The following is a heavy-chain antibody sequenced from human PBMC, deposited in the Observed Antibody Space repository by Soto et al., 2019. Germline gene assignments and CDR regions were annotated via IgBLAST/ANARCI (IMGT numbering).Heavy chain of an antibody. Sequence: GGSLRLSCAASGFTFSSYSMNWVRQAPGKGLEWVSSISSSSSYIYYADSVKGRFTISRDNAKNSLYLQMNSLRAEDTAVYYCARDEHQVGATRGGMDXWGQGTTVTVS. J-gene: IGHJ6*02. D-gene: IGHD1-26*01. V-gene: IGHV3-21*01. CDR3: ARDEHQVGATRGGMDX. CDR2: ISSSSSYI. CDR1: GFTFSSYS.